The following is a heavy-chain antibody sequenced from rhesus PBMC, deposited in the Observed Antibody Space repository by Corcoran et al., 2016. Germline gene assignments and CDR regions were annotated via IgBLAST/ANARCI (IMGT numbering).Heavy chain of an antibody. V-gene: IGHV4S7*01. CDR1: GGSISDDYY. Sequence: QVQLQESGPGLVKPSETLSLTCAVSGGSISDDYYWSWIRQPPGKGLEWIGYIGCSSGSTNYNPSLKSRVTISKDTSKNQFSLKLSSVTAADTAVYYCARGVGYSYSFDYWGQGVLVTVSS. J-gene: IGHJ4*01. D-gene: IGHD5-12*01. CDR2: IGCSSGST. CDR3: ARGVGYSYSFDY.